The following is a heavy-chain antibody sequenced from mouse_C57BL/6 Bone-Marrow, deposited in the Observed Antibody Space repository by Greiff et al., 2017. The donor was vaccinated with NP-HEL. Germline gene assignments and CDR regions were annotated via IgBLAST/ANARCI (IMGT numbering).Heavy chain of an antibody. Sequence: EVKLQESGGGLVKPGGSLKLSCAASGFTFSDYGMHWVRQAPEQGLEWVAYISSGSSTIYYADTVKGRFTISRDNAKNTLFLQMTSLRSEDTAMYYCARRDGYSFAYWGQGTLVTVSA. D-gene: IGHD2-3*01. J-gene: IGHJ3*01. CDR2: ISSGSSTI. V-gene: IGHV5-17*01. CDR1: GFTFSDYG. CDR3: ARRDGYSFAY.